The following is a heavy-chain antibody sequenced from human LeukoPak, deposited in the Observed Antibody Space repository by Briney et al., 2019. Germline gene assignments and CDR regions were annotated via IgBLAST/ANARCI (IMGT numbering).Heavy chain of an antibody. V-gene: IGHV3-30*02. CDR2: IRYDGSNK. CDR3: AKDPELWGLNPHWFDR. Sequence: GSLRLSCAASGFPFSSYGMHWVRQAPGKGLEGVAFIRYDGSNKYYADSVKGRFTISRDNSKNTLYLQMNSLRAEDTAVYYCAKDPELWGLNPHWFDRWGQGTLVTVSS. D-gene: IGHD2-21*01. J-gene: IGHJ5*02. CDR1: GFPFSSYG.